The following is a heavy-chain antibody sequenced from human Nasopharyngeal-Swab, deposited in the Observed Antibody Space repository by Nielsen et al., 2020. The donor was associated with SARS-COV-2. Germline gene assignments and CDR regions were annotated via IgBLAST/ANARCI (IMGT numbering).Heavy chain of an antibody. CDR2: IWYDGSNK. J-gene: IGHJ6*02. CDR3: ARGSQGGPYYFGSGIIYKYYYYGMDV. CDR1: GFTFSSYG. D-gene: IGHD3-10*01. V-gene: IGHV3-33*01. Sequence: GESLKISCAASGFTFSSYGMHWVRQAPGKGLEWVAIIWYDGSNKYYADSVKGRFTISRDNSKNTLYLQMNSLRAEDTAVYYCARGSQGGPYYFGSGIIYKYYYYGMDVWGQGTTVTVSS.